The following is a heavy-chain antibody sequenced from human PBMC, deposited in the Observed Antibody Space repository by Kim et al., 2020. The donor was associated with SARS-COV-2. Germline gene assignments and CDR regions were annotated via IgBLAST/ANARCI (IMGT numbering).Heavy chain of an antibody. V-gene: IGHV3-11*01. Sequence: GGSLRLSCAASGFTFSDYYMSWIRQAPGKGLEWVSYISSSGSTIYYADSVKGRFTISRDNAKNSLYLQMNSLRAEDTAVYYCARDYQHSSSYWITMVQGVRGSPFATYFYFWGQGTLVTVSS. CDR3: ARDYQHSSSYWITMVQGVRGSPFATYFYF. J-gene: IGHJ4*02. D-gene: IGHD3-10*01. CDR2: ISSSGSTI. CDR1: GFTFSDYY.